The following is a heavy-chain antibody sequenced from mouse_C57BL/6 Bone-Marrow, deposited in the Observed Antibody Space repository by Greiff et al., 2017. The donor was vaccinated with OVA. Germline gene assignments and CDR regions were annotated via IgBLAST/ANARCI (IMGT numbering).Heavy chain of an antibody. J-gene: IGHJ3*01. CDR3: ATYDGYYLFAY. CDR1: GFSLTSYA. Sequence: QVQLKESGPGLVAPSQRLSITCTVSGFSLTSYAISWVRQPPGKGLEWLGVIWTGGGTNYNSALKSRLSISKDNSKSQVFLKMNSLKTDDTARCDCATYDGYYLFAYWGQGTLVTVSA. CDR2: IWTGGGT. V-gene: IGHV2-9-1*01. D-gene: IGHD2-3*01.